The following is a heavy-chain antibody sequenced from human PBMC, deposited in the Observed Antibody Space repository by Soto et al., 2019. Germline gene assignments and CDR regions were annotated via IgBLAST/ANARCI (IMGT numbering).Heavy chain of an antibody. D-gene: IGHD3-22*01. Sequence: GASVKVSCKTSGYTFTSYALHWVRQAPGKGLEWMGGFVPEDGETIYAQKFQERVTITGDMSTSTAYMELSSLRSEDTAVYYCAADLYDSSGYGLIVGFDPWGQGTLVTVSS. J-gene: IGHJ5*02. CDR2: FVPEDGET. CDR1: GYTFTSYA. CDR3: AADLYDSSGYGLIVGFDP. V-gene: IGHV1-24*01.